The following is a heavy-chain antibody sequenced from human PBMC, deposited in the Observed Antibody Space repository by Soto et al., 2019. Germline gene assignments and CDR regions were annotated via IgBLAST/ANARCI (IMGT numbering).Heavy chain of an antibody. D-gene: IGHD3-9*01. CDR1: GGSFSGYY. J-gene: IGHJ5*02. CDR2: INHSGST. CDR3: ARTRPMYFDWLSYNWFDP. V-gene: IGHV4-34*01. Sequence: SETLSLTCAVYGGSFSGYYWSWIRQPPGKGLEWIGEINHSGSTNYNPSLKSRVIISVDTSKNQFSLKLSSVTAADTAVYYCARTRPMYFDWLSYNWFDPWGQGTLVTVSS.